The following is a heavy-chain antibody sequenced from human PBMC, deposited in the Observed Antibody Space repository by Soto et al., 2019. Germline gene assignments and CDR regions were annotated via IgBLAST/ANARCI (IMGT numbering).Heavy chain of an antibody. CDR2: IGGFGV. J-gene: IGHJ4*02. CDR1: GFTFSAYA. CDR3: ARGMTGPDY. V-gene: IGHV3-23*01. Sequence: EVQLLESGGGLVQPGGSLRLSCVASGFTFSAYAMTWVRQAPGQGLEWVPTIGGFGVKYADSVKGRFTNSRDDSKNTLYLQMDSLRAEDTAVFYCARGMTGPDYWGQGTLVTVSS.